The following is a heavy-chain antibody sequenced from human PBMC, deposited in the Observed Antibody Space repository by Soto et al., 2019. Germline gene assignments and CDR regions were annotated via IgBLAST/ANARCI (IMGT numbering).Heavy chain of an antibody. J-gene: IGHJ6*03. Sequence: ASVKVSCKASGYTFTSYYMHWVRQAPGQGLEWMGIINPSGGTNYAQKFQGWVTMTRDTSISTAYMELSRLRSDDTAVYYCARSTMVRGVIISSYYMDVWGKGTTVTVSS. CDR2: INPSGGT. D-gene: IGHD3-10*01. V-gene: IGHV1-2*04. CDR3: ARSTMVRGVIISSYYMDV. CDR1: GYTFTSYY.